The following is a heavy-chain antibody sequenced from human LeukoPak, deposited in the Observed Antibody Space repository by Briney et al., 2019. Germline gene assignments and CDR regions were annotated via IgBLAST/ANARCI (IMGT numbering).Heavy chain of an antibody. CDR3: ARSSVAEPFDY. Sequence: ASVKVSCKASGYTFTSYDINWVRQATGQGLEWMGWMNPNSGNTGYAQKFQGGVTMTRNTSISTAYMELSSLRSEDTAVYYCARSSVAEPFDYWGQGTLVTVSS. J-gene: IGHJ4*02. CDR1: GYTFTSYD. CDR2: MNPNSGNT. D-gene: IGHD6-19*01. V-gene: IGHV1-8*01.